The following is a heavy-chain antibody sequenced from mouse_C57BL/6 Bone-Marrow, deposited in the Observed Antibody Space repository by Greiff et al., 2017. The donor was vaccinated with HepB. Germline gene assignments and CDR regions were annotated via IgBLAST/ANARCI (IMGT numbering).Heavy chain of an antibody. CDR3: TSRFITTVVATSD. V-gene: IGHV14-4*01. CDR1: GFNIKDDY. J-gene: IGHJ2*01. Sequence: VQLKESGAELVRPGASVKLSCTASGFNIKDDYMHWVKQRPEQGLEWIGWIDPENGDTEYASKFQGKATITADTSSNTAYLQLSSLTSEDTAVYYCTSRFITTVVATSDWGQGTTLTVSS. D-gene: IGHD1-1*01. CDR2: IDPENGDT.